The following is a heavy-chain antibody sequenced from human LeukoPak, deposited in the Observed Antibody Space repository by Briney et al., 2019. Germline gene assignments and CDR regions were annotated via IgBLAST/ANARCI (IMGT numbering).Heavy chain of an antibody. CDR2: IQYDGSHE. CDR3: AELGITMIGGV. J-gene: IGHJ6*04. Sequence: PGGSLRLSCAASGLTFSTSDMHWVRQAPGKGLEWVSFIQYDGSHENYSDSVKGRFSISRDNARNTLYLQMYSLRAEDTAVYYCAELGITMIGGVWGKGTTVTISS. D-gene: IGHD3-10*02. CDR1: GLTFSTSD. V-gene: IGHV3-30*02.